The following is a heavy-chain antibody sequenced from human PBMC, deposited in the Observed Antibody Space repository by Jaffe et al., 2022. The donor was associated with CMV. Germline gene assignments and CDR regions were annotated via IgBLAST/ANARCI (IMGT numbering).Heavy chain of an antibody. CDR1: GGSITSTNYY. CDR3: ARHVRYTYGAYYFDF. Sequence: QLQLQESGPGLEKPSETLSLTCTVSGGSITSTNYYWGWIRQPPGKGLEWIGSIYYRGNTFYHPSLKSRVTISVDPSKNQFSVKINSVTAADTAVYYCARHVRYTYGAYYFDFWGHGTLVTVSS. D-gene: IGHD5-18*01. V-gene: IGHV4-39*01. J-gene: IGHJ4*01. CDR2: IYYRGNT.